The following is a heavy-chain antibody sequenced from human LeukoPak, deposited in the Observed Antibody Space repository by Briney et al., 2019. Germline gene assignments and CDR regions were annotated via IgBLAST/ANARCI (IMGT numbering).Heavy chain of an antibody. Sequence: GGSLRLSCAASGFTFSSYGMHWVRQAPGKGLEWVAVIWYDGSNKYYADSVKGRFTISRDNSKNTLYLQMNSLRAEDTAVYYCAREPLSRDYYDSSGFDYWGQGTLVTVSS. D-gene: IGHD3-22*01. J-gene: IGHJ4*02. CDR3: AREPLSRDYYDSSGFDY. CDR1: GFTFSSYG. V-gene: IGHV3-30*19. CDR2: IWYDGSNK.